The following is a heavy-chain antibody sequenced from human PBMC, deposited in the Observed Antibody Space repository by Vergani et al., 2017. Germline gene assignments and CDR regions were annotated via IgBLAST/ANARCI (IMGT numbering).Heavy chain of an antibody. V-gene: IGHV3-30*02. CDR2: IRFDGSNK. J-gene: IGHJ6*02. D-gene: IGHD3-10*01. CDR3: AKDRPTNMFRGAYGMDV. Sequence: QVQLVESGGGVVQPGGSLGLSCAASGLTFSTCGMHWVRQAPGKGLEWVAFIRFDGSNKYYGDSVNGRFIISRDNSKNTVDLRMNSLRTDDTAIYYCAKDRPTNMFRGAYGMDVWGQGTTVTVSS. CDR1: GLTFSTCG.